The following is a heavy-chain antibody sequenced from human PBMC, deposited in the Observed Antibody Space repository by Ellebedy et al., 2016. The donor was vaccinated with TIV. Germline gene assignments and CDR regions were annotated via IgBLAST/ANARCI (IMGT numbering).Heavy chain of an antibody. J-gene: IGHJ3*02. Sequence: GGSLRLXXAASGFTFSSYWMSWVRQAPGKGLEWVANIKQDGSEKYYVDSVKGRFTISRDNAKNSLYLQMNSLRAEDTALYYCAREGGDINDAFDIWGQGTMVTVSS. D-gene: IGHD3-16*01. CDR3: AREGGDINDAFDI. CDR2: IKQDGSEK. V-gene: IGHV3-7*05. CDR1: GFTFSSYW.